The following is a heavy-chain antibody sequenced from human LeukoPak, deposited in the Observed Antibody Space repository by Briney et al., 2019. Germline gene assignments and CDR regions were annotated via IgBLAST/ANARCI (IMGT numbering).Heavy chain of an antibody. D-gene: IGHD5-12*01. CDR1: GFTFSTYS. CDR3: AKERFIVATIGLIDY. V-gene: IGHV3-23*01. CDR2: ISGSGGST. Sequence: GGSLRLSCAASGFTFSTYSMNWVRQAPGKGLEWVSAISGSGGSTYYADSVKGRFTISRDNSKNTLYLQMNSLRAEDTAVYYCAKERFIVATIGLIDYWGQGTLVTVSS. J-gene: IGHJ4*02.